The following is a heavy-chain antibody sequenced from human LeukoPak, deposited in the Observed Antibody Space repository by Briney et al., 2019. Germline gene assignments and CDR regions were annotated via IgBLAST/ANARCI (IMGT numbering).Heavy chain of an antibody. D-gene: IGHD6-19*01. CDR2: ITSDGSTT. J-gene: IGHJ5*02. CDR1: GFTFSSYW. CDR3: AKDTSSGWPNWFDP. V-gene: IGHV3-74*01. Sequence: GGSLRLSCAASGFTFSSYWMSWVRQAPGEGLDAVSRITSDGSTTWYADSVRGRFTISRDNSKNTVYLQMNSLRAEDTAVYYCAKDTSSGWPNWFDPWGQGTLVTVSS.